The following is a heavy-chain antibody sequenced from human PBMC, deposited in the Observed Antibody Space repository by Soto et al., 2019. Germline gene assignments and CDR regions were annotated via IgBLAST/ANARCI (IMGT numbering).Heavy chain of an antibody. CDR1: GGSISSSY. CDR2: VYIRASY. J-gene: IGHJ4*02. D-gene: IGHD4-17*01. Sequence: SETLSLTCTVSGGSISSSYWNWIRQPAGKGLEWIGRVYIRASYNYNPSLKSRVTMSLDTSKNQFPLNLSSVTAAHTAVYYCARNSSDYGKYFYFDYWGRGTLVTVSS. V-gene: IGHV4-4*07. CDR3: ARNSSDYGKYFYFDY.